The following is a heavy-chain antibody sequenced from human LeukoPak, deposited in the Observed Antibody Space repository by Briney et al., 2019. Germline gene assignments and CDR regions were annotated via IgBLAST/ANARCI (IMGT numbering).Heavy chain of an antibody. V-gene: IGHV6-1*01. CDR2: TYYRSTWYN. J-gene: IGHJ5*02. Sequence: SQTLSHTCAISGDSVSSNSDTWNWIRQSPSRGLEWLGRTYYRSTWYNDYAVSVRGRITVNPDTSKNQFSLHLSSVTPEDTAVYYCARRLTQYDCFDPWGQGILVTVSS. D-gene: IGHD2-2*01. CDR1: GDSVSSNSDT. CDR3: ARRLTQYDCFDP.